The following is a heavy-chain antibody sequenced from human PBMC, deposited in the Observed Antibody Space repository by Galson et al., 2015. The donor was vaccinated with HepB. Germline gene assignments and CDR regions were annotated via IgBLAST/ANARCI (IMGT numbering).Heavy chain of an antibody. CDR2: INAGNGNT. CDR3: ARAGPVDIVVEGGNGSY. CDR1: GYTFTSYA. D-gene: IGHD2-15*01. Sequence: SVKVSCKASGYTFTSYAMHWVRQAPGQRLEWMGWINAGNGNTKYSQKFQGRVTITRGTSASTAYMELSSLRSEDTAVYYGARAGPVDIVVEGGNGSYWGQGTLVTFSS. V-gene: IGHV1-3*01. J-gene: IGHJ4*02.